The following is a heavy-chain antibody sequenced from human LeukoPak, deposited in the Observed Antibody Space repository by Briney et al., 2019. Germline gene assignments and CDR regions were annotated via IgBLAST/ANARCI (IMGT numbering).Heavy chain of an antibody. D-gene: IGHD6-19*01. J-gene: IGHJ6*02. V-gene: IGHV3-30*18. Sequence: GGSLRLSCAASGFTFSSYGMHWVRQAPGKGLEWVAVISYDGSNKYYADSVKGRFTISRDNSKNTLYLQMNSLRAEDTAVYYCAKDPEAGAGNGYYGMDVWGQGTTVTVSS. CDR3: AKDPEAGAGNGYYGMDV. CDR2: ISYDGSNK. CDR1: GFTFSSYG.